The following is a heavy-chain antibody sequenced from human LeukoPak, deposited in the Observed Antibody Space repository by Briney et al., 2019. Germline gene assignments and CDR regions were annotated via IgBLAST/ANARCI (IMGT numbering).Heavy chain of an antibody. D-gene: IGHD3-10*01. CDR2: ISYDGSNK. Sequence: GGSLRLSCAASGFTFSSYAMHWVRQAPGKGLEWVAVISYDGSNKYYADSVKGRFTISRDNSKNTLYLQMNSLRAEDTAMYFCVRDVGAVRGEVYFDYWGQGTLVTVPS. CDR3: VRDVGAVRGEVYFDY. V-gene: IGHV3-30*04. J-gene: IGHJ4*02. CDR1: GFTFSSYA.